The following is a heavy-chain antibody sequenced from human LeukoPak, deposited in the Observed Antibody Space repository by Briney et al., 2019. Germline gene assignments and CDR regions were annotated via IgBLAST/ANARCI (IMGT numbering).Heavy chain of an antibody. J-gene: IGHJ6*03. V-gene: IGHV5-51*01. D-gene: IGHD2-15*01. CDR1: GYSFTSYW. CDR2: IYPVDSDT. CDR3: ARAPVVAARGYYYYMDV. Sequence: GESLKISCKGSGYSFTSYWIGWVRQMPGKGLEWMGIIYPVDSDTRYSPSLQGQVTISADKSISTAYLQWSSLKASDTAMYYCARAPVVAARGYYYYMDVWGKGTTVTISS.